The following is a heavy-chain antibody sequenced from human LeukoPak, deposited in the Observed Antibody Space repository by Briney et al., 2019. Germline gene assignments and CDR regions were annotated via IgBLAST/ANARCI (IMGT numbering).Heavy chain of an antibody. CDR1: GFTFSGYG. V-gene: IGHV3-23*01. CDR3: AKAGSIRFDY. D-gene: IGHD1-26*01. Sequence: GGSLRLSCAASGFTFSGYGMSWVRQAPGKGLEWVSGISGSGRGGNTYYADSVKGRFTISRDDSKNTLYLQVNSLRAEDTAVYYCAKAGSIRFDYWGQGTLVTVSS. CDR2: ISGSGRGGNT. J-gene: IGHJ4*02.